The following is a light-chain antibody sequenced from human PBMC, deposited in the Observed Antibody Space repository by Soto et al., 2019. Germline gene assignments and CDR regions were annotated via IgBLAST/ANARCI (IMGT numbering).Light chain of an antibody. J-gene: IGKJ3*01. CDR3: QQRSNWPPRFT. CDR1: QSVSSY. Sequence: EFVLTQSPATLSLSPGERATLSCRASQSVSSYLAWYQQKPGQAPRLLIYDASNRATGIPTRFSGSGSGTDFTLTISSLEPEDFAVYYCQQRSNWPPRFTFGPGTKVDIK. V-gene: IGKV3-11*01. CDR2: DAS.